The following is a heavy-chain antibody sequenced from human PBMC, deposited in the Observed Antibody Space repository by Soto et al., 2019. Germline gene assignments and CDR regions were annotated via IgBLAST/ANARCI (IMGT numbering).Heavy chain of an antibody. CDR2: ISAHNGNT. J-gene: IGHJ4*02. D-gene: IGHD1-1*01. V-gene: IGHV1-18*01. CDR1: GYDFTTYD. CDR3: ARGRYGDY. Sequence: QVHLGQSGAEVKKPRASVKVSCKSSGYDFTTYDITWVRKAPGQGLEWMGWISAHNGNTNYAQKLQGRVTVTRDTSTSTAYMELRSLRSDDTAVYYCARGRYGDYWGQGALVTVSS.